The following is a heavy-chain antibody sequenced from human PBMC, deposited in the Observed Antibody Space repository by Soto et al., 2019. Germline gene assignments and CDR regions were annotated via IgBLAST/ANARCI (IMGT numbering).Heavy chain of an antibody. CDR2: IVPLFGTT. CDR3: ARDDDVTSTRPRGAFDI. D-gene: IGHD6-6*01. J-gene: IGHJ3*02. Sequence: QVQLVQSGAEVKKPGSSVKVSCKASGGTFSSYTFSWVRQAPGQGLEWMGGIVPLFGTTNDAKIFQGRVTISADESTSIVYMELSSLRSEDSAMYYCARDDDVTSTRPRGAFDIWGQGTVITVSS. CDR1: GGTFSSYT. V-gene: IGHV1-69*01.